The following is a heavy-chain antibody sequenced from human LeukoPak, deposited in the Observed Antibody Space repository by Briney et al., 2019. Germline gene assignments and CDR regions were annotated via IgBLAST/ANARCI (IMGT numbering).Heavy chain of an antibody. CDR3: ASGGYNFGRYYFDY. D-gene: IGHD5-18*01. CDR1: GFTVSSNY. CDR2: IYGGGST. J-gene: IGHJ4*02. Sequence: GGSLRLSCEASGFTVSSNYMSWVRQAPGKGLEWVSVIYGGGSTYYADSVKGRFTISRDNAKNSLHLQMNSLRAEDTAVYFCASGGYNFGRYYFDYWGQGTLVTVSS. V-gene: IGHV3-53*01.